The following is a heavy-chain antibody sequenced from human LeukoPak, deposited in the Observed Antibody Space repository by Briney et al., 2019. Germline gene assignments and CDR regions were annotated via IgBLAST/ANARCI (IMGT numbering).Heavy chain of an antibody. CDR1: GGSISSYY. CDR2: IYYSGRT. Sequence: ETSETLSLTCSVAGGSISSYYWSWIRQPPGKGLEWIGYIYYSGRTNYNPSLKSRVTISVDTSKNQFSLKLTSVTAADTAVYYCARVVVYDILTGGEYYYYYYMDVWGKGTTVTISS. J-gene: IGHJ6*03. V-gene: IGHV4-59*01. D-gene: IGHD3-9*01. CDR3: ARVVVYDILTGGEYYYYYYMDV.